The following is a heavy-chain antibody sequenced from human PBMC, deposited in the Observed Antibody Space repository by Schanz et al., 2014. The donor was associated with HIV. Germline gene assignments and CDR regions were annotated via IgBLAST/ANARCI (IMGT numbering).Heavy chain of an antibody. Sequence: QEQLVASGGGVVQPGRSLRLSCVASGFNFNSYGMHWVRQAPGKGLEWVAVMSYDGTKKHYADSVKGRFTISRDNSKNSLSLLIKSLRADDAAVYYCAVLWIQPPFDYWGQGTLVTVSS. D-gene: IGHD5-18*01. CDR1: GFNFNSYG. V-gene: IGHV3-30*03. CDR3: AVLWIQPPFDY. CDR2: MSYDGTKK. J-gene: IGHJ4*02.